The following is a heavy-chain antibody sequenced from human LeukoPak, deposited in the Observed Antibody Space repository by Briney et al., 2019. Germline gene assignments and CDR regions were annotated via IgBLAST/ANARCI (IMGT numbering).Heavy chain of an antibody. CDR2: MNPNSGNT. J-gene: IGHJ6*03. CDR1: GYTFTSYD. Sequence: ASVKVSCKASGYTFTSYDINWVRQATGQGLEWVGWMNPNSGNTGYAQKFQGRVTMTRNTSIRTAYMELSSLRSEDTAVYYCARTDYDYVWGSYRYYYYYMDVWGKGTTVTVSS. D-gene: IGHD3-16*02. V-gene: IGHV1-8*01. CDR3: ARTDYDYVWGSYRYYYYYMDV.